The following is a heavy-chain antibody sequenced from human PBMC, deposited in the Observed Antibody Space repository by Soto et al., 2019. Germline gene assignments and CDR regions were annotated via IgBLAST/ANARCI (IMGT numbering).Heavy chain of an antibody. V-gene: IGHV1-69*02. Sequence: ASVKVSCKASGGTFSSYTISWVRQAPGQGLEWMGRIIPILGIANYAQKFQGRVTMTRNTSISTAYMELSSLRSEDTAVYYCARIKRGSSWYWFDPWGQGTLVTVSS. J-gene: IGHJ5*02. D-gene: IGHD6-13*01. CDR3: ARIKRGSSWYWFDP. CDR1: GGTFSSYT. CDR2: IIPILGIA.